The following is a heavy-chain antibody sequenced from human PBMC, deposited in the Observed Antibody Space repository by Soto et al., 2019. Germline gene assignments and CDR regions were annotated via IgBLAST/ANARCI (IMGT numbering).Heavy chain of an antibody. CDR2: IHYIGNT. J-gene: IGHJ6*02. CDR3: ARLRNGYTPGLDMDV. V-gene: IGHV4-59*04. CDR1: GGSISSHY. Sequence: PSETLSLTCTVSGGSISSHYWSWIRQPPGQGLEWIGNIHYIGNTYYNPSLKSRVTISVDMSRSQFSLNLNSVTAADTAMYFCARLRNGYTPGLDMDVWGQGTAVTVSS. D-gene: IGHD5-18*01.